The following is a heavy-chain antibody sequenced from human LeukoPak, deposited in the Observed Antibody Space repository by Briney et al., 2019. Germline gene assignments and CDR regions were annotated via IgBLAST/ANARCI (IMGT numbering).Heavy chain of an antibody. D-gene: IGHD6-13*01. CDR1: GYTLTELS. V-gene: IGHV1-24*01. J-gene: IGHJ4*02. CDR2: FDPEDGET. CDR3: ATVGYSSSWYPNYFDY. Sequence: ASVKVSCKVSGYTLTELSMHWVRQAPGKGLEWLGGFDPEDGETIYAQKFQGRVTMTEDTSTDTAYKELSSLRSEDTAVYYCATVGYSSSWYPNYFDYWGQGTLATVSS.